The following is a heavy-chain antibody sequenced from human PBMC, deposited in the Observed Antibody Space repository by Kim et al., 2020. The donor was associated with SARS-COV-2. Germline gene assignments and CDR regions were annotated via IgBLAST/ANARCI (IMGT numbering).Heavy chain of an antibody. CDR3: ARDWVGYCSSTSCSPNYYYYYRMDV. V-gene: IGHV3-48*02. CDR1: GFTFSSYS. CDR2: ISSSSSTI. Sequence: GGSLRLSCAASGFTFSSYSMNWVRQAPGKGLEWVSYISSSSSTIYYADSVKGRFTISRDNAKNSLYLQMNSLRDEDTAVYYCARDWVGYCSSTSCSPNYYYYYRMDVWGQGTTVTVSS. J-gene: IGHJ6*02. D-gene: IGHD2-2*01.